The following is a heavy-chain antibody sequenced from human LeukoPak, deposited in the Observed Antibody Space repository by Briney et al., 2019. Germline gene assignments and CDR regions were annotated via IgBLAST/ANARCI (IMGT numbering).Heavy chain of an antibody. CDR2: MNPNSGHT. J-gene: IGHJ4*02. D-gene: IGHD1-1*01. CDR3: ARVPRESNSH. V-gene: IGHV1-8*01. Sequence: GASVKVSCKASGYTFSNYDINWVRQATGQGLEWMGYMNPNSGHTVYAQKFQGRVTMTRDTSISTAYMELSSRRFDDTAVYYCARVPRESNSHWGQGTLVTVSS. CDR1: GYTFSNYD.